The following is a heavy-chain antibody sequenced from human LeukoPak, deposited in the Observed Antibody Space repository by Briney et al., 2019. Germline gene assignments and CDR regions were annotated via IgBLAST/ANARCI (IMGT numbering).Heavy chain of an antibody. Sequence: SVKVSCKASGGTFSSYAISWVQQAPGQGLEWMGRIIPIFGIANYAQKFQGRVTITADKSTSTAYMELSSLRSEDTAVYYCARDEWELLGDYYFDYWGQGTLVTVSS. CDR2: IIPIFGIA. J-gene: IGHJ4*02. D-gene: IGHD1-26*01. CDR3: ARDEWELLGDYYFDY. CDR1: GGTFSSYA. V-gene: IGHV1-69*04.